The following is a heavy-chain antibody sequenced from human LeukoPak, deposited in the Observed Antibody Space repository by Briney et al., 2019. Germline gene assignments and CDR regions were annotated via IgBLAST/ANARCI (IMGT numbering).Heavy chain of an antibody. D-gene: IGHD2-21*02. Sequence: GGSLRLSCAASGFTFNTYSMSWLRQAPGKALEGVAIISRTSESIFYADSLKGRFTISRDNAKNSLYLQMNSLRADDTAVYYCARDCGGDCYSHYFDYWGQGTLVTVSS. CDR3: ARDCGGDCYSHYFDY. CDR2: ISRTSESI. J-gene: IGHJ4*02. CDR1: GFTFNTYS. V-gene: IGHV3-21*01.